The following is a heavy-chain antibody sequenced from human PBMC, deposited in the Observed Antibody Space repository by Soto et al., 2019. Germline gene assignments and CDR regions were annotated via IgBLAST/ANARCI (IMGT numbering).Heavy chain of an antibody. CDR3: TRPRYDFWSGYRPPAYYYYGMDV. CDR2: IRSKANSYAT. Sequence: EVQLVESGGGLVQPGGSLKLSCAASGFTFSGSAMHWVRQASGKGLEWVGRIRSKANSYATAYAASVKGRFTIPRDDSKNTAYLQMNSLKTEDTAVYYCTRPRYDFWSGYRPPAYYYYGMDVWGQGTTVTVSS. CDR1: GFTFSGSA. V-gene: IGHV3-73*02. J-gene: IGHJ6*02. D-gene: IGHD3-3*01.